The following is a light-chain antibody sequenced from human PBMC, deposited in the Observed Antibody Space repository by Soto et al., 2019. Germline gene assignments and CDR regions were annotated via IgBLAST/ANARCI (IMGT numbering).Light chain of an antibody. CDR1: TSDIGGYNY. Sequence: QSALTQPASVSGSPGQSITISCTGTTSDIGGYNYVSWYQQHPGKAPKLMIYEVNNQPSGGSNRFSGSKSGNTASLTISGLQTEDEADYYCSSYTDTFTWVFGGGTKVTVL. V-gene: IGLV2-14*01. CDR2: EVN. J-gene: IGLJ3*02. CDR3: SSYTDTFTWV.